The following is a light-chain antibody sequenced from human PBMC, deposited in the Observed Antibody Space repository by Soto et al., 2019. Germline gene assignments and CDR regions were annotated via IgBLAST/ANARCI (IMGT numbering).Light chain of an antibody. Sequence: EIVLTQSPGTLSLSPGERATLSCRASQSVSSNYLAWYQQKPGQAPRLLIYGASSRATGIPDRFSGIGSGTDFTLTISRLEPEDFAVYYCQQYGKSRFIFGPGTKVDIK. CDR1: QSVSSNY. CDR3: QQYGKSRFI. CDR2: GAS. V-gene: IGKV3-20*01. J-gene: IGKJ3*01.